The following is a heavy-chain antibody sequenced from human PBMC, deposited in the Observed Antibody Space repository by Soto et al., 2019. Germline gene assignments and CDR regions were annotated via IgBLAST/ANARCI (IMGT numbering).Heavy chain of an antibody. V-gene: IGHV1-2*02. Sequence: ASVNVSCKPSGYTFIDYYLHWVRQAPGQGLEWMGWIDPNSGRTNYAQKFQGRVTMTRDTSISTAYMELIRLTSDDTAVYYCARGPAGGNDSWGQGTLVTVSA. CDR2: IDPNSGRT. D-gene: IGHD5-12*01. CDR3: ARGPAGGNDS. J-gene: IGHJ1*01. CDR1: GYTFIDYY.